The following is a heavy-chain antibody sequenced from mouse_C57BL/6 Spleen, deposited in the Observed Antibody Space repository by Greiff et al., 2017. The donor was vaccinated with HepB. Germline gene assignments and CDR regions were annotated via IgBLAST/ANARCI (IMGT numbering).Heavy chain of an antibody. D-gene: IGHD1-1*01. J-gene: IGHJ1*03. CDR2: IDPNSGGT. CDR1: GYTFTSYW. CDR3: AKPYDYGSSYVWYFDV. V-gene: IGHV1-72*01. Sequence: VQLQQPGAELVKPGASVKLSCKASGYTFTSYWMHWVKQRPGRGLEWIGRIDPNSGGTKYNEKFKSKATLTVDKPSSTAYMQLSSLTSEDSAVYYCAKPYDYGSSYVWYFDVWGTGTTVTVSS.